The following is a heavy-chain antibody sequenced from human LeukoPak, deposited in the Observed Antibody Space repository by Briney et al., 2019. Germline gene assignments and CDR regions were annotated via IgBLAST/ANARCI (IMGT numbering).Heavy chain of an antibody. CDR1: GDSISSGGYY. V-gene: IGHV4-31*03. Sequence: SETLSLTCTVSGDSISSGGYYWSWIRQHPGKGLEWIGYIYYSGSTYYNPSLKSRVTISVDTSKNQFSLKLSSVTAADTAVYYCARRTIFGVVLDYWGQGTLVTVSS. CDR3: ARRTIFGVVLDY. D-gene: IGHD3-3*01. CDR2: IYYSGST. J-gene: IGHJ4*02.